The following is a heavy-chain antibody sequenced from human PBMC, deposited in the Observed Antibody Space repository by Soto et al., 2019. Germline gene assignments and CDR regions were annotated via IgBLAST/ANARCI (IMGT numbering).Heavy chain of an antibody. Sequence: SETLSLTCTVSGGSISSYYWSWIRQPPGKGLEWIGYIYYSGSTNYNPSLKSRVTISVDTSKNQFSLKLSSVTAADTAVYYCARAGSGPGDIVVVPAAMRTTGHWFDPWGQGTLVTVSS. CDR2: IYYSGST. J-gene: IGHJ5*02. V-gene: IGHV4-59*01. CDR1: GGSISSYY. D-gene: IGHD2-2*01. CDR3: ARAGSGPGDIVVVPAAMRTTGHWFDP.